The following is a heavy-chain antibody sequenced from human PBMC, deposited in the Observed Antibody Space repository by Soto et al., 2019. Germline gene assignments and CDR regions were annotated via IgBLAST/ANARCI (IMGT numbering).Heavy chain of an antibody. J-gene: IGHJ4*02. CDR2: IKSKTDGGTT. CDR3: TRSPKWLRLSDY. V-gene: IGHV3-15*01. D-gene: IGHD5-12*01. Sequence: PVGSLRLSCAASGFTFSNAWMSWVRQAPGKGLEWVGRIKSKTDGGTTDYAAPVKGRFTISRDDSKNTLYLQMNSLKTEDTAVYYCTRSPKWLRLSDYWGQGTLVTVSS. CDR1: GFTFSNAW.